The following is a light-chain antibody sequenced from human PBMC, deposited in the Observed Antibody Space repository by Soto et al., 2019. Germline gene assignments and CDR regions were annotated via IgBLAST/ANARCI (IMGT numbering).Light chain of an antibody. CDR3: SSYTPSSTVV. CDR2: DVS. Sequence: QSALTQPASVSGSPGQSITISCTGTSSDVGGYNYVSWYQQHPAKAPKLMIYDVSNRPSGVSNRFSGSKSGNTSSLTISGLEAEDDADYYCSSYTPSSTVVFGGGTQLTVL. CDR1: SSDVGGYNY. J-gene: IGLJ2*01. V-gene: IGLV2-14*01.